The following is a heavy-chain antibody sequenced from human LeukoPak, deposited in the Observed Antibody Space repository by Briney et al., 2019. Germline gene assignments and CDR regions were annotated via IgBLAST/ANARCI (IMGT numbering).Heavy chain of an antibody. Sequence: GESLKISCKGSGYSFTSYWIGWVRQMPGKGLEWMGIIYPGDSDTRYSPSFQGQVTISADKSISTAYLQWSSLKASDTAMHYCARRNSGYDYGYYYYYMDVWGKGTTVTVSS. V-gene: IGHV5-51*01. CDR2: IYPGDSDT. J-gene: IGHJ6*03. CDR3: ARRNSGYDYGYYYYYMDV. CDR1: GYSFTSYW. D-gene: IGHD5-12*01.